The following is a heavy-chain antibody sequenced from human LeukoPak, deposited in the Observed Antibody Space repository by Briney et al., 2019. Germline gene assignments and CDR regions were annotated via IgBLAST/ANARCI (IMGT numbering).Heavy chain of an antibody. CDR3: AKTLVYYYESSGSSAFDI. J-gene: IGHJ3*02. D-gene: IGHD3-22*01. Sequence: GESLRLSCAASGFTFGSYAMSWVRQTPGKGLEWVSAISGSGGSTYYADSVKGRFTISRDNSKNTLYLQMNSLRAEDTAVYYCAKTLVYYYESSGSSAFDIWGQGTMVTVSS. V-gene: IGHV3-23*01. CDR2: ISGSGGST. CDR1: GFTFGSYA.